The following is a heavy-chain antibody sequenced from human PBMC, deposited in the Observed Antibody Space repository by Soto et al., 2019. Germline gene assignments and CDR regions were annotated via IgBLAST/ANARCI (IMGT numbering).Heavy chain of an antibody. Sequence: QEQLVESGGSVVLPGRSLRLSCAASGFTFNTFGMHWVRQAPGKGLEGVAVISYDGSDKYYSDSVRGRFTISRDNSMNTLYLQMNSLRTADTAVYYCAKSPNFYCSSYHCYKYYFDYWGQGTLVTVSS. D-gene: IGHD2-2*01. CDR1: GFTFNTFG. J-gene: IGHJ4*02. V-gene: IGHV3-30*18. CDR3: AKSPNFYCSSYHCYKYYFDY. CDR2: ISYDGSDK.